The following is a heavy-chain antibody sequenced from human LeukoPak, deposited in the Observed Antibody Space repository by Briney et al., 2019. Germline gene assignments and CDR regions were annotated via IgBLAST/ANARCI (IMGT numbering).Heavy chain of an antibody. CDR1: GFTFSSYA. Sequence: GGSLRLSCAASGFTFSSYAMHWVRQAPGKGLEYVSAISSNVGSTYYANSVKGRFTISRDNSKNTLYLQMSSLRAEDTAVYYCVKDNGWVIITYYFDYWGQGTLVTVSS. J-gene: IGHJ4*02. V-gene: IGHV3-64*01. CDR2: ISSNVGST. CDR3: VKDNGWVIITYYFDY. D-gene: IGHD3-9*01.